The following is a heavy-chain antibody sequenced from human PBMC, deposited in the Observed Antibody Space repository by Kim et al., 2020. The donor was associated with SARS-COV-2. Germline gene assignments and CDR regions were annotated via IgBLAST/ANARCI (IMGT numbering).Heavy chain of an antibody. Sequence: GGSLRLSCATSGFTFSAYDMNWLRQAPGKGLEWLSFITKSSATIYYADSVQGRFTISRDNAKNSLYLQMNSLRDEDTALYYCVRDRMGGAFDIWGQGTM. CDR3: VRDRMGGAFDI. J-gene: IGHJ3*02. CDR2: ITKSSATI. V-gene: IGHV3-48*02. CDR1: GFTFSAYD. D-gene: IGHD3-16*01.